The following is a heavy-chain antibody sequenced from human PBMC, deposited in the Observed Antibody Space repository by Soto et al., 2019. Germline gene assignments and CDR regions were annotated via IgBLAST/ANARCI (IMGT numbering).Heavy chain of an antibody. V-gene: IGHV4-31*03. CDR3: AMGGDYYDSSGYPQGFDY. D-gene: IGHD3-22*01. CDR1: GGSISSGGYD. Sequence: QVQLQESGPGLVKPSQTLSLTCTVSGGSISSGGYDWSWIRQHPGKGLEWIGYIYYSGSTYYNPSLKSRVTISVDTSKNQFSLKLSSVTAADTAVYYCAMGGDYYDSSGYPQGFDYWGQGTLVTVSS. J-gene: IGHJ4*02. CDR2: IYYSGST.